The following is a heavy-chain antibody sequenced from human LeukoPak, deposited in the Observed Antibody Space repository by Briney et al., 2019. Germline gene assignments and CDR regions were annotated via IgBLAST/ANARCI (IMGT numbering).Heavy chain of an antibody. D-gene: IGHD4-17*01. CDR2: IIPIFGTA. J-gene: IGHJ6*02. CDR3: ARVPPNNNDYGDYTPYYYYYGMDV. CDR1: GGTFGSYA. V-gene: IGHV1-69*13. Sequence: SVKVSCKSSGGTFGSYAISWVRQAPGQGLEWMGGIIPIFGTANYAQKFQGRVTITADESTSTAYMELSSLRSEDTAVYYCARVPPNNNDYGDYTPYYYYYGMDVWGQGTTVTVS.